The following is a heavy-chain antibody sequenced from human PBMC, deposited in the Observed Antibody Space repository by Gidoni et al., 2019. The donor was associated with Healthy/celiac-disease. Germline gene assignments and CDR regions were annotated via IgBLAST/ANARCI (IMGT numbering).Heavy chain of an antibody. J-gene: IGHJ4*02. D-gene: IGHD6-13*01. V-gene: IGHV3-53*01. Sequence: EVQLVESGGGLIQPGGSLRLSGAASGFTVSSNYMSWVRQAPGKGLEWVSVIYSGGSTYYADSVKGRFTISRDNSKNTLYLQMNSLRAEDTAVYYCTSAAGTPDFDYWGQGTLVTVSS. CDR1: GFTVSSNY. CDR2: IYSGGST. CDR3: TSAAGTPDFDY.